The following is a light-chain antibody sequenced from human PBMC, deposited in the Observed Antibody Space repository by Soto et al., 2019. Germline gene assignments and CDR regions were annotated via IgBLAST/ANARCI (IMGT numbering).Light chain of an antibody. CDR2: DAS. CDR1: QSIQTW. Sequence: DIQMTQSPSTLSASVGDRVTISCRASQSIQTWLAWYQQRPGKAPNLLIFDASDLASGVSSRFSGSGSGAEFTLTISSLQADDFATYYCQQYSDFLISFGPGTTVDFK. CDR3: QQYSDFLIS. J-gene: IGKJ3*01. V-gene: IGKV1-5*01.